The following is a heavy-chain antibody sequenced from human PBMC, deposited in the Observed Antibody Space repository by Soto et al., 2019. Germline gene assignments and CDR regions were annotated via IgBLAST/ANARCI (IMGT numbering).Heavy chain of an antibody. J-gene: IGHJ4*02. Sequence: QVQLQESGPGLVKPLETLSLTCTVSGGSITSYRRSWIRQSAGKGLEWIGRINTSGNTHYNPSLKSRVTVSIDTSRNQFFLTVNSVTAADSAVYYCARESGDNWDYEAYWGQGTPVTVSS. D-gene: IGHD1-7*01. CDR1: GGSITSYR. V-gene: IGHV4-4*07. CDR3: ARESGDNWDYEAY. CDR2: INTSGNT.